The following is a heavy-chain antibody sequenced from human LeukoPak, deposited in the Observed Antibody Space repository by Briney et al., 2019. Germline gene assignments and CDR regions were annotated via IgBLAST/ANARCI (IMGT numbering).Heavy chain of an antibody. V-gene: IGHV4-59*01. CDR1: GGSISSYY. CDR2: IYYSGST. CDR3: ARAPITMVSYYSGRAV. D-gene: IGHD3-10*01. J-gene: IGHJ6*02. Sequence: SEILSLTCTVSGGSISSYYWSWIRQPPGKGLEWIGYIYYSGSTNYNPSLKSRVTISVDTSKNQFSLKLSSVTAADTAVYYCARAPITMVSYYSGRAVWGQGTTVPVS.